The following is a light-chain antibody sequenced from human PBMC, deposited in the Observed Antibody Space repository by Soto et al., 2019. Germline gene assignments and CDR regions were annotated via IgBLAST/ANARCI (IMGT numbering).Light chain of an antibody. Sequence: EIVMTQSPATLSVSPGERATLSCRASQSVSGNLAWYQQKPGQAPRLLIYGASTRATGIPARFSGSGSGTDFTLTNSSLQSEDFALYYCQQYNNWPPTFGQGTRLEIK. CDR2: GAS. J-gene: IGKJ5*01. CDR3: QQYNNWPPT. CDR1: QSVSGN. V-gene: IGKV3-15*01.